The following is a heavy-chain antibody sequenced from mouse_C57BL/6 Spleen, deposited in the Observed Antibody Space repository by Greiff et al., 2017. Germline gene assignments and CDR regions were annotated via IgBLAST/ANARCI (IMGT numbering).Heavy chain of an antibody. CDR2: IDPEDGDT. V-gene: IGHV14-1*01. CDR1: GFNIKDYY. D-gene: IGHD1-1*01. CDR3: TTIPHYYGSSYWYFDV. Sequence: EVKLVESGAELVRPGASVKLSCTASGFNIKDYYMHWVKQRPEQGLEWIGRIDPEDGDTEYAPKFQGKATMTADTSSNTAYLQLSSLTSEDTAVYYCTTIPHYYGSSYWYFDVWGTGTTVTVSS. J-gene: IGHJ1*03.